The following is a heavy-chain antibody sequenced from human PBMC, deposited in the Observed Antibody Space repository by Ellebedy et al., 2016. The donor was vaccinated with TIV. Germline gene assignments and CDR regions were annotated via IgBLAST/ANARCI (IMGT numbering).Heavy chain of an antibody. Sequence: GESLKISXAASGFTFSAYGMHWVRQAPGKGLEWVALIWHDGSNKYYGDSVKGRFTISRDNSKNTLYLQMDSLRAEDTAVYYCARADFGAAAGTGSRALDSWGQGTLVTVSS. V-gene: IGHV3-33*01. CDR1: GFTFSAYG. D-gene: IGHD6-13*01. J-gene: IGHJ5*01. CDR3: ARADFGAAAGTGSRALDS. CDR2: IWHDGSNK.